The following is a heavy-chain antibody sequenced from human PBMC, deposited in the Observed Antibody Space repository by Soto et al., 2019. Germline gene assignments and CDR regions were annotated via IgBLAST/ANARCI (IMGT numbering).Heavy chain of an antibody. J-gene: IGHJ4*02. CDR1: GFIFRNFG. V-gene: IGHV3-30*03. CDR2: ITGDGNDK. D-gene: IGHD6-6*01. CDR3: VQGARTAQQHVAS. Sequence: QVQLVESGGGVVQPGRSLRLSCAASGFIFRNFGMHWVRRAQGKGLEWVAAITGDGNDKYYPDSMKGRFTISRDNFNNTPDLQLNSLRPEDTAVYHCVQGARTAQQHVASWGQGVLVPVSS.